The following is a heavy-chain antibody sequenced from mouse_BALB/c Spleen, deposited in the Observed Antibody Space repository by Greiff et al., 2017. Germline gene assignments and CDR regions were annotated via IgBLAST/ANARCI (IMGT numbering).Heavy chain of an antibody. CDR2: ISSGGSYT. CDR1: GFTFSSYT. CDR3: TRVGNFYAMDY. J-gene: IGHJ4*01. D-gene: IGHD2-1*01. Sequence: EVMLVESGGGLVKPGGSLKLSCAASGFTFSSYTMSWVRQTPEKRLEWVATISSGGSYTYYPDSVKGRFTISRDNAKNTLYLQMSSLKSEDTAMYYCTRVGNFYAMDYWGQGTSVTVSS. V-gene: IGHV5-6-4*01.